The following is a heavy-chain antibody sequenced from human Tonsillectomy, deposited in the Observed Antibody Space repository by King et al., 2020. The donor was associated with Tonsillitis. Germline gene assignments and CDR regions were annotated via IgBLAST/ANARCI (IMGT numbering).Heavy chain of an antibody. Sequence: VQLVESGGGLVKPGGSLRLSCAASGFTFSSYSMNWVRQAPGKGLEWVSSISSSSNYIYYAGSVQGRFTISRDNAKNSLYLQMNSLRAEDTAVYFCARERVTYYYDSSAYYRYAFVIWGQGTMVTVSS. CDR2: ISSSSNYI. V-gene: IGHV3-21*01. CDR3: ARERVTYYYDSSAYYRYAFVI. D-gene: IGHD3-22*01. J-gene: IGHJ3*02. CDR1: GFTFSSYS.